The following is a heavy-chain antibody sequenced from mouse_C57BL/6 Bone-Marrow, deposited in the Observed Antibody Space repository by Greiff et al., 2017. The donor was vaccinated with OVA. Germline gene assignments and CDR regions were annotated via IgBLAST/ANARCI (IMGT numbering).Heavy chain of an antibody. CDR3: TTSPHSNYEYFDV. V-gene: IGHV14-4*01. D-gene: IGHD2-5*01. Sequence: EVKLQESGAELVRPGASVKLSCTASGFNIKDDYMHWVKQRPEQGLEWIGWIDPENGDTEYASKFQGKATITADTSSNTAYLQLSSLTSEDTAVYYCTTSPHSNYEYFDVWGTGTTVTVSS. CDR1: GFNIKDDY. J-gene: IGHJ1*03. CDR2: IDPENGDT.